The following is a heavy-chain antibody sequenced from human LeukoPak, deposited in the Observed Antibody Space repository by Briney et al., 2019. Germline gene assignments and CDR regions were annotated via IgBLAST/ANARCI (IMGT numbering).Heavy chain of an antibody. Sequence: SVKVSFKASGGTFSSYAISWVRQAPGQGLEWMGRIIPIFGIANYAQKFQGRVTITADKSTSTAYLELRSLRPEDTAVYYCARDEYYYGSGSYFWRWFDPWGQGTLVTVSS. V-gene: IGHV1-69*04. CDR2: IIPIFGIA. J-gene: IGHJ5*02. CDR3: ARDEYYYGSGSYFWRWFDP. D-gene: IGHD3-10*01. CDR1: GGTFSSYA.